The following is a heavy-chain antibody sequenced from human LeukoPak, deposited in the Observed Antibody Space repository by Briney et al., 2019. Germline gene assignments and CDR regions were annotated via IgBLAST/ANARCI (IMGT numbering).Heavy chain of an antibody. CDR3: AKDLLGSYYPWY. CDR1: GFTFSSYG. CDR2: IRYDGSNK. Sequence: GESLRLSCAASGFTFSSYGMQWVRQAPGKGREWVAFIRYDGSNKYYADSVKGRFTISRDNSKNTLYLQMNSLRAEDTAVYYCAKDLLGSYYPWYWGQGTLVTVSS. J-gene: IGHJ4*02. D-gene: IGHD1-26*01. V-gene: IGHV3-30*02.